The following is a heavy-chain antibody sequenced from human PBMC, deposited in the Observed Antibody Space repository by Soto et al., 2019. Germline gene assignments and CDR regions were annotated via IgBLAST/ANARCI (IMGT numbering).Heavy chain of an antibody. V-gene: IGHV4-31*03. CDR1: GGSISTRAYN. CDR2: IYHSGST. J-gene: IGHJ4*02. CDR3: ARVGEIIGDY. Sequence: QVQLQESGPGLVKPSQTLSLTCTVSGGSISTRAYNWSWIRQRPGKGLEWIGYIYHSGSTYYNPSLKSRVTFSVDTSKNQFSLKLIPVTAADTAVYYCARVGEIIGDYWGQGTLVTVSS. D-gene: IGHD3-10*01.